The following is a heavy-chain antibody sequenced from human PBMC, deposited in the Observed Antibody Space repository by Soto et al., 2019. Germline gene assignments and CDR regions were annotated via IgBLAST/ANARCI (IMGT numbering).Heavy chain of an antibody. V-gene: IGHV3-64D*06. CDR1: GFTFSSYA. J-gene: IGHJ4*02. CDR2: ISSNGGST. D-gene: IGHD2-21*02. CDR3: VKGQRRTVVTPEDY. Sequence: GCLRLSCSASGFTFSSYAMHWVRQAPGKGLEYVSAISSNGGSTYYADSVKGRFTISRDNSKNTLYLQMSSLRAEDTAVYYSVKGQRRTVVTPEDYWGQGTLVTVYS.